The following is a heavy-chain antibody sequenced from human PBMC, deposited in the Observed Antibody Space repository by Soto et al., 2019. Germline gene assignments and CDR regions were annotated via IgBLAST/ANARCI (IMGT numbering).Heavy chain of an antibody. J-gene: IGHJ6*02. CDR2: ISYDGSNK. CDR3: ARDGRELLLFGMDV. Sequence: QVQLVESGGGVVQPGRSLRLSCAASGFTFSSYAMHWVRQAPGKGLEWVAVISYDGSNKYYADSVKGRFTISRDNSKNTLYLQMNSLRAEDTAVYYCARDGRELLLFGMDVWGQGTTVTVSS. V-gene: IGHV3-30-3*01. CDR1: GFTFSSYA. D-gene: IGHD1-26*01.